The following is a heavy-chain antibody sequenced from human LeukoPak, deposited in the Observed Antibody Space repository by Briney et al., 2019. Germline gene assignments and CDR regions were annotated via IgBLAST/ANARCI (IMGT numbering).Heavy chain of an antibody. CDR1: GFTFSSYE. D-gene: IGHD5-24*01. CDR3: ARSRAAGATTTRGPYYFDY. CDR2: ISSSGSTI. V-gene: IGHV3-48*03. Sequence: GGSLRLSCAASGFTFSSYEMNWVRQAPGKGLEWVSYISSSGSTIYYTDSVKGRFTISRDNAKNSLYLQMNSLRAEDTAVYYCARSRAAGATTTRGPYYFDYWGQGTLVTVSS. J-gene: IGHJ4*02.